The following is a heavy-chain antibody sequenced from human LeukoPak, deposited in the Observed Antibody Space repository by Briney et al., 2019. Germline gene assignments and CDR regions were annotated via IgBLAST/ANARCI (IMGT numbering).Heavy chain of an antibody. CDR1: GFTFSSYS. J-gene: IGHJ5*01. D-gene: IGHD3-16*01. V-gene: IGHV3-30*02. CDR2: LRYDGTNK. CDR3: AKCFVPLGESLYWFDY. Sequence: PGGSLRLSCAASGFTFSSYSMNWVRQAPGKGLEWVAYLRYDGTNKKYAESVKGRFTISRDNSKNMLYLQMSSLRLEDTAVYYCAKCFVPLGESLYWFDYWGQGTLVTVSS.